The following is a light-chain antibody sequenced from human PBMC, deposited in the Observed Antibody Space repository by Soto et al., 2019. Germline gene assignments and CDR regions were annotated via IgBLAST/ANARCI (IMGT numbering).Light chain of an antibody. Sequence: DIQMTQSPSTLSASVGDRVTITCRASQSISRWLAWYQQKPGKAPKLLIYDASSLESGVPSRFSGSGSGTELTLLTSSMQPDDFVTTHCRQYNSRSRFTFGGGTKVEIK. J-gene: IGKJ4*01. CDR3: RQYNSRSRFT. CDR1: QSISRW. V-gene: IGKV1-5*01. CDR2: DAS.